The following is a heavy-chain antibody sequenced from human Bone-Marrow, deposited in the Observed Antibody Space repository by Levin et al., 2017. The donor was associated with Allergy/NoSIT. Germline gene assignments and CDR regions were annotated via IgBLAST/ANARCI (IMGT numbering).Heavy chain of an antibody. CDR3: ARAWDIVVVPAAYRVENYYYGMDV. D-gene: IGHD2-2*01. CDR2: IIPIFGTA. CDR1: GGTFSSYA. Sequence: SVKVSCKASGGTFSSYAISWVRQAPGQGLEWMGGIIPIFGTANYAQKFQGRVTITADKSTSTAYMELSSLRSEDTAVYYCARAWDIVVVPAAYRVENYYYGMDVWGQGTTVTVSS. J-gene: IGHJ6*02. V-gene: IGHV1-69*06.